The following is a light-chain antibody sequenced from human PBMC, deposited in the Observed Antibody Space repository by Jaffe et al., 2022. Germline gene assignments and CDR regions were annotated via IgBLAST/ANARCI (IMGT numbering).Light chain of an antibody. Sequence: QSVLTQPPSVSATPGQRVTISCSGSSSNIGQNYVSWYQQFPGTAPKLLIFEDSKRPSGIPDRFSGSKSGTSATLGITGLQTGDEADYYCGTWDNHLNVWIFGGGTMLTVL. CDR1: SSNIGQNY. J-gene: IGLJ2*01. CDR2: EDS. V-gene: IGLV1-51*02. CDR3: GTWDNHLNVWI.